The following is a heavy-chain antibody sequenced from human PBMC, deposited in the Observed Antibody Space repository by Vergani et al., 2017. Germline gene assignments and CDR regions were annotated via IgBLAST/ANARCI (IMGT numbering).Heavy chain of an antibody. CDR3: AREWEQQQSS. CDR1: GDSVSSTSAA. J-gene: IGHJ4*02. CDR2: TDYRSKWYN. D-gene: IGHD6-13*01. V-gene: IGHV6-1*01. Sequence: VQLQQSGPGLVKPSQTLLLTCAISGDSVSSTSAAWHWISPSPSRGLEWLGRTDYRSKWYNDYAVTVKSRITINPDTSKNQFSLQLNSVTPEDTAVYYCAREWEQQQSSWGQRPLVTVSS.